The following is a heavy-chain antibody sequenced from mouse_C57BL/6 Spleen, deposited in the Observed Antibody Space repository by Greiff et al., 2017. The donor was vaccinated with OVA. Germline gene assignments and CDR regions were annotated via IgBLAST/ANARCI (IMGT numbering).Heavy chain of an antibody. J-gene: IGHJ2*01. CDR2: IYPGNSDT. V-gene: IGHV1-5*01. CDR1: GYTFTSYW. Sequence: EVQLQQSGTVLARPGASVKMSCKTSGYTFTSYWMHWVKQRPGQGLEWIGAIYPGNSDTSYNQKFKGKAKLTAVTSASTAYMELSSLTNEDSAVYYCTSHYYGSPYFDYWGQGTTLTVSS. CDR3: TSHYYGSPYFDY. D-gene: IGHD1-1*01.